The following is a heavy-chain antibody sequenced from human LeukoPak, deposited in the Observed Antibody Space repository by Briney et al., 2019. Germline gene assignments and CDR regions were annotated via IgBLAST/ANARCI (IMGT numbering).Heavy chain of an antibody. V-gene: IGHV1-18*01. CDR3: ARDSRIGGSYARTRRVDY. Sequence: ASVKVSCKASGYTSTNYGISWVRQAPGQGLEWMGWVSINRGNTNYAQKLQGRVTMTTDTSTSTAYMELRSLRSDDTAVYYCARDSRIGGSYARTRRVDYWGQGTLVTVSS. D-gene: IGHD1-26*01. CDR2: VSINRGNT. CDR1: GYTSTNYG. J-gene: IGHJ4*02.